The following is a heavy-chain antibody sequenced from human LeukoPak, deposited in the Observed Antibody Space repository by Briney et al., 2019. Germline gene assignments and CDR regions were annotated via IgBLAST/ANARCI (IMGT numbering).Heavy chain of an antibody. J-gene: IGHJ5*02. V-gene: IGHV3-23*01. CDR2: ISGSGGST. CDR3: ARVLYGDYVYRWFDP. CDR1: GFTFSSYA. D-gene: IGHD4-17*01. Sequence: GGSLRLSCAASGFTFSSYAMSWVRQAPGKGLEWVSAISGSGGSTYYADSVKGRFTISRDNSKNTLYLQMNSLRAEDTAVYYCARVLYGDYVYRWFDPWGQGTLVTVSS.